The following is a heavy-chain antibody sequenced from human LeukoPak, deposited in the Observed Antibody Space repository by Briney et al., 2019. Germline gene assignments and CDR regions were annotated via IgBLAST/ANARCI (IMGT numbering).Heavy chain of an antibody. CDR1: GFTFNNYA. J-gene: IGHJ4*02. Sequence: PGGSLRLSCAASGFTFNNYAMHWVRQAPGKGLEWVAVKSYDGSNKYYADSVRGRFTISRDNSRNTIYMEMNGLKVEDTATYYCTKDDVAMVRGVIINWGQGTLVTVSS. V-gene: IGHV3-30-3*01. CDR2: KSYDGSNK. D-gene: IGHD3-10*01. CDR3: TKDDVAMVRGVIIN.